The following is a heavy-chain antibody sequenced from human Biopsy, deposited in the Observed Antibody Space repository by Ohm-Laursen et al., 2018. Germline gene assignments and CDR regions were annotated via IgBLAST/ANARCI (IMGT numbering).Heavy chain of an antibody. CDR2: INPTGGTT. J-gene: IGHJ6*02. CDR3: ARDETGSSVFGPYYYGMDV. V-gene: IGHV1-46*01. CDR1: GYSFTKYY. D-gene: IGHD3-9*01. Sequence: ASVKVSCKASGYSFTKYYINWVRQAPGQGLEWMGIINPTGGTTSYAEEFQGRVTLTRDTSTGTVYLELNSLIYEDTALYYCARDETGSSVFGPYYYGMDVWGQGTTVTASS.